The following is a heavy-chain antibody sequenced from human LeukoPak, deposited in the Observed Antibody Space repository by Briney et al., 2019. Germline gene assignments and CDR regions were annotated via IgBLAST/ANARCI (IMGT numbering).Heavy chain of an antibody. CDR2: ISESDGST. J-gene: IGHJ4*02. CDR1: GFTFSSYA. Sequence: GGSLRLSCAASGFTFSSYAMSSVRQAPGQGLEWVSAISESDGSTNYAGSVKGRFAISRDNSKNTLYLQMNSLRAEDTAVYYCAKEVIGSHFDFWGQGTLVTVSS. D-gene: IGHD1-26*01. CDR3: AKEVIGSHFDF. V-gene: IGHV3-23*01.